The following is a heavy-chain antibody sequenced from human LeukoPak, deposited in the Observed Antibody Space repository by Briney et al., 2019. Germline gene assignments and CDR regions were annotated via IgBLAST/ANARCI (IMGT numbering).Heavy chain of an antibody. D-gene: IGHD3-22*01. J-gene: IGHJ3*02. V-gene: IGHV1-46*01. CDR2: INPSGGST. CDR1: GYTFTSCY. Sequence: GASVKVSCKASGYTFTSCYMHWVRQAPGQGLEWMGIINPSGGSTSYAQKFQGRVTMTRDTSTSTVYMELSSLRSEDTAVYYCARAIPVVVVPHQDAFDIWGQGTMVTVSS. CDR3: ARAIPVVVVPHQDAFDI.